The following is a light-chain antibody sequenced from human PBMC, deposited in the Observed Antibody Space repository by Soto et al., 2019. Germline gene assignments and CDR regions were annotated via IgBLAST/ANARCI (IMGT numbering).Light chain of an antibody. Sequence: QSALTQPPSASGSPGQSVTISCTGTKNDIGVYDFVSWYQHHPGKAPRLIIYEVSNRPSGVSNRFSGSKSGNTASLTISGLQAEDEADYYCSSYTSSSHVVFGGGTKLTVL. J-gene: IGLJ2*01. CDR2: EVS. CDR3: SSYTSSSHVV. V-gene: IGLV2-14*01. CDR1: KNDIGVYDF.